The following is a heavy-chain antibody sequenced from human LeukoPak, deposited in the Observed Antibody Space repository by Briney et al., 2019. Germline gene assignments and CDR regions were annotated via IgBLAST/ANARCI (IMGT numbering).Heavy chain of an antibody. CDR1: GGTFSSYS. V-gene: IGHV1-69*01. CDR2: IIPIFGTA. Sequence: SVKVSCKASGGTFSSYSISWVRQAPGQGLEWMGGIIPIFGTANYAQKFQGRVTITADESTSSAYMELSSLSSEDTAVYYCARSKDLRLDDIYYWGQGTLVTVSS. CDR3: ARSKDLRLDDIYY. D-gene: IGHD3-9*01. J-gene: IGHJ4*02.